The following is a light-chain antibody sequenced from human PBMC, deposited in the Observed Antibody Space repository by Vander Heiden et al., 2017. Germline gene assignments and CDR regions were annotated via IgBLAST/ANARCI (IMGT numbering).Light chain of an antibody. CDR3: QAWDSSTAWV. V-gene: IGLV3-1*01. CDR1: ILVDNY. J-gene: IGLJ3*02. CDR2: QDS. Sequence: SYELTQPPSVSVSPGQTATFPCPGDILVDNYACWYQQKHVQSPVLVIYQDSKRPSGIPERFSGSNSGNTATLTISGTQARDEADYYCQAWDSSTAWVFGGGNKLTVL.